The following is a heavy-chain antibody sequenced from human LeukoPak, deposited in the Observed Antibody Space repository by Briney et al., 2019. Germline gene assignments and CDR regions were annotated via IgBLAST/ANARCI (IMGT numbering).Heavy chain of an antibody. J-gene: IGHJ4*02. CDR2: IYYSGST. D-gene: IGHD1-7*01. CDR3: ARASGALYNWNYDSRDYYFDY. Sequence: SETLSLTCTVYGGSISSSSYYWGWIRQPPGKGLEWIGSIYYSGSTYYNPSLKSRATISVDTSKNQFSLKLSSVTAADTAVYYCARASGALYNWNYDSRDYYFDYWGQGTLVTVSS. CDR1: GGSISSSSYY. V-gene: IGHV4-39*07.